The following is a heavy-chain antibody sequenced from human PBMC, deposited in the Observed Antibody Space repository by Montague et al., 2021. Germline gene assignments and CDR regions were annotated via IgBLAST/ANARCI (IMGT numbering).Heavy chain of an antibody. J-gene: IGHJ4*02. CDR3: AKGPYDDGSYLLHFES. V-gene: IGHV3-23*01. Sequence: SLRLSCAASGLSFNYYAMAWVRQAPGKGLEWVSAISGGGGNTYYADSVKGRFTISRDSSESTVFLQMNSLRVEDSAVYYCAKGPYDDGSYLLHFESWGQGTLVTVSS. CDR2: ISGGGGNT. CDR1: GLSFNYYA. D-gene: IGHD1-26*01.